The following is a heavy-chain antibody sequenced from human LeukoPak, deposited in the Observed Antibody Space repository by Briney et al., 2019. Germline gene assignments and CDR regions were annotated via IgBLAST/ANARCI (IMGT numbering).Heavy chain of an antibody. D-gene: IGHD6-19*01. Sequence: GGSLRLSCAASGFTFSNAWMSWVRQAPGKGLEWVGRIKSKTDGGTTDYAAPVKGRFTISRDDSKNTLYLQMNSLKTEDTAVYYCTTDFWAVADSNEDAFDIWGQGTMVTVSS. CDR2: IKSKTDGGTT. CDR1: GFTFSNAW. J-gene: IGHJ3*02. CDR3: TTDFWAVADSNEDAFDI. V-gene: IGHV3-15*01.